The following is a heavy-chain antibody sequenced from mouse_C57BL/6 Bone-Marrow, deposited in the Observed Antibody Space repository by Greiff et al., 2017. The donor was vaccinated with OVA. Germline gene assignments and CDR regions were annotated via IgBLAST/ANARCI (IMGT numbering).Heavy chain of an antibody. CDR3: ARNGFYYYGSGWYFDV. V-gene: IGHV2-9-1*01. CDR1: GFSLTSYA. Sequence: VQLQQSGPGLVAPSQSLSITCTVSGFSLTSYAISWVRQPPGKGLEWLGVIWTGGGTNYNSALKSRLSISKDNSKSQVFLKMNSLQTDDTARYYCARNGFYYYGSGWYFDVWGTGTTVTVSS. D-gene: IGHD1-1*01. J-gene: IGHJ1*03. CDR2: IWTGGGT.